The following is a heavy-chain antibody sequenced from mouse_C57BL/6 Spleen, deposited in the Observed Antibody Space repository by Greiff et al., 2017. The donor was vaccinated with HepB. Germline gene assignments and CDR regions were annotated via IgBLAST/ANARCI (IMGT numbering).Heavy chain of an antibody. CDR3: TRSLHHYGSSP. Sequence: QVQLQQSGAELVRPGASVTLSCKASGYTFTDYEMHWVKQTPVHGLEWIGTIDPETGGTAYNQKFKGKAILTADKSSSTAYMELRSLTSEDSAVYYCTRSLHHYGSSPWGQGTLVTVSA. CDR2: IDPETGGT. J-gene: IGHJ3*01. CDR1: GYTFTDYE. V-gene: IGHV1-15*01. D-gene: IGHD1-1*01.